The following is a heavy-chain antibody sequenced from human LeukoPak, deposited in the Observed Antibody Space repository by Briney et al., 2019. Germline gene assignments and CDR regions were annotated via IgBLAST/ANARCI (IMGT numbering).Heavy chain of an antibody. CDR3: TTSSSSGYYRHFDY. J-gene: IGHJ4*02. CDR2: IKSKTDGGTT. V-gene: IGHV3-15*01. CDR1: RFTFSNAW. D-gene: IGHD3-22*01. Sequence: GGSLRLSCAASRFTFSNAWMSWVRQAPGKGLEWVGRIKSKTDGGTTDYAAPVKGRFTISRDDSKNTLYLQMNSLKTEDTAVYYCTTSSSSGYYRHFDYWGQGTLVTVSS.